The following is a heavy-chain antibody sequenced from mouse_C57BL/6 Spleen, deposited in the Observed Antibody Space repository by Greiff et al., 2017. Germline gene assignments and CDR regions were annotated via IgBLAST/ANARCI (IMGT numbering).Heavy chain of an antibody. CDR1: GFNFKNTY. D-gene: IGHD2-3*01. CDR3: AIDGYMNY. CDR2: IDPANGNT. Sequence: VQLQQSVAELVRPGASVKLSCTASGFNFKNTYMHWVKQRPEQGLEWIGRIDPANGNTKYAPKFQGKATITADTSSNTAYLQLSSLTSEDTAISYCAIDGYMNYWGQGTTLTVSS. J-gene: IGHJ2*01. V-gene: IGHV14-3*01.